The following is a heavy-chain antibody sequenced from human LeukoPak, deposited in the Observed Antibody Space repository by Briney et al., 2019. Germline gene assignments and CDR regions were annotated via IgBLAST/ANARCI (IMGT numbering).Heavy chain of an antibody. Sequence: GASVKVSCKASGYTLSDYGISWGRQAPGQGLEWMGWISAYNGDTNYAQKFQGRVSMTTDPSTSSAFMHLRSLRSDDTAVYYCARDPLLPSGLGTSFALDIWGQGTMVTVSS. CDR2: ISAYNGDT. V-gene: IGHV1-18*01. CDR3: ARDPLLPSGLGTSFALDI. D-gene: IGHD3-10*01. CDR1: GYTLSDYG. J-gene: IGHJ3*02.